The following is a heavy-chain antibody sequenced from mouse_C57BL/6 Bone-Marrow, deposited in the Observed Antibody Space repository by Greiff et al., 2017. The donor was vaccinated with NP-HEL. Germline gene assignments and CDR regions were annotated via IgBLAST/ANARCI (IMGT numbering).Heavy chain of an antibody. J-gene: IGHJ4*01. Sequence: EVQLVESEGGLVQPGSSMKLSCTASGFTFSDYYMAWVRQVPEKGLEWVANINYDGSSTYYLDSLKSRFIISRDNAKNILYLQMSSLKSEDTATYYCARDQLGRRAMDYWGQGTSVTVSS. CDR2: INYDGSST. V-gene: IGHV5-16*01. CDR1: GFTFSDYY. D-gene: IGHD4-1*02. CDR3: ARDQLGRRAMDY.